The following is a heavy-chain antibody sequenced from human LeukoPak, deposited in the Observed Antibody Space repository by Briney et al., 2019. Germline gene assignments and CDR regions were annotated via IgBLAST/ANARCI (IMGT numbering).Heavy chain of an antibody. J-gene: IGHJ6*03. V-gene: IGHV1-18*01. Sequence: ASVKVSWKASGYTFTSYGISWVRQAPGQGLEWMGWISAYNGNTNYAQKLQGRVTMTTDTSTSTAYMELRSLRSDDTAVYYCARDGDSSGYYYYYYYYYMDVWGKGTTVTISS. CDR3: ARDGDSSGYYYYYYYYYMDV. D-gene: IGHD3-22*01. CDR2: ISAYNGNT. CDR1: GYTFTSYG.